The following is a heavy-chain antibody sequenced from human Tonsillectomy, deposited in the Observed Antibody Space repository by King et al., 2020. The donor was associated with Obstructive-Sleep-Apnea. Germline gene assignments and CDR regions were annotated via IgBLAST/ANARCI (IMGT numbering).Heavy chain of an antibody. D-gene: IGHD3-3*01. CDR1: GGSIRSYY. Sequence: VQLQESGPGLVKPSETLSLTCTVSGGSIRSYYWSWIRQPPGKGLEWIGYIYYSGSTNYNPSLKSRVTISVDTSKSQFSLKLSSVTAADTAVYYCAGYDFWSGKSCVDPWGQGTLVTVSS. CDR3: AGYDFWSGKSCVDP. J-gene: IGHJ5*02. V-gene: IGHV4-59*08. CDR2: IYYSGST.